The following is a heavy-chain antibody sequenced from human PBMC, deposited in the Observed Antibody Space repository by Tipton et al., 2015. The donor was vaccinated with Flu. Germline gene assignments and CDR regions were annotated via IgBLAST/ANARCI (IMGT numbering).Heavy chain of an antibody. Sequence: AGLVKPSGTLSLNCAVYGESFTDYYWNWIRQPPGKGLEWIGDILHSGSTTYNPTLKSRVTISVDTSKNQFSLKLRSVTAADAAVYYCARGRRLLRLGETGLVWGPGTLVTVSS. D-gene: IGHD3-16*01. J-gene: IGHJ4*02. V-gene: IGHV4-34*01. CDR1: GESFTDYY. CDR3: ARGRRLLRLGETGLV. CDR2: ILHSGST.